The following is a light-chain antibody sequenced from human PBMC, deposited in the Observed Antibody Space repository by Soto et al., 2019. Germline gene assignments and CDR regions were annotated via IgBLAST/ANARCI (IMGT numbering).Light chain of an antibody. CDR3: QQRPNWPLT. Sequence: EIVLTQSPATLSLSPGERATLSCRASQSISSHLAWYQQKPGQAPRLLMYDVSNRATGIPARFSGSGSGTDFTLTISSLESGDFAVYYCQQRPNWPLTFGGGTKVEIK. CDR1: QSISSH. J-gene: IGKJ4*01. V-gene: IGKV3-11*01. CDR2: DVS.